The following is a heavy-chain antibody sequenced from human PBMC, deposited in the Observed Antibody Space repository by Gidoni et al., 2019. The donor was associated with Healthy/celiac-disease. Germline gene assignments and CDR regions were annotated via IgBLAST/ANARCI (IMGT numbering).Heavy chain of an antibody. D-gene: IGHD3-22*01. V-gene: IGHV4-34*01. CDR2: SNHSGST. CDR1: GGSFSGYY. CDR3: ARAVIGMLDSSGYIYFDY. J-gene: IGHJ4*02. Sequence: QVQLQKWAAGLLKHSETLSLTCAVHGGSFSGYYWSWIRQPPGKGLEWIGESNHSGSTNYNPSLKSRVTISVDTSKNQFSLKLSSVTAADTAVYYCARAVIGMLDSSGYIYFDYWGQGTLVTVSS.